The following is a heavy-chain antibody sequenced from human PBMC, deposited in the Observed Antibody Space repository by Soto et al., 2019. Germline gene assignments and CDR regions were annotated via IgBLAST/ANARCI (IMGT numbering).Heavy chain of an antibody. CDR2: ISGSGQTT. CDR1: GFTFSRFA. J-gene: IGHJ5*02. Sequence: HPGGSLRLSCAGSGFTFSRFAMSWVRQVPGKGLEWVSAISGSGQTTYYADSVKGRFTVSRDNSNNTLYPQMNSLRAEDTAVYYCAKDQRKPAIFGVVTLPWGQGTLVTVSS. CDR3: AKDQRKPAIFGVVTLP. D-gene: IGHD3-3*01. V-gene: IGHV3-23*01.